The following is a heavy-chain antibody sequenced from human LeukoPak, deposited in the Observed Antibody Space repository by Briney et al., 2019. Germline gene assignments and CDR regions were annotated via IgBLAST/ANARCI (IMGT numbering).Heavy chain of an antibody. J-gene: IGHJ5*02. D-gene: IGHD6-6*01. Sequence: ASETLSLTCTVSGGSISTSNYYWGWIRQPPGKGLERVGSIYHSGSTYHNPSLKSRVTISVDTPKNQFSLKLRSVTAADTAVYYCARPTARLGWFDPWGQGTLVTVSS. CDR2: IYHSGST. CDR3: ARPTARLGWFDP. V-gene: IGHV4-39*07. CDR1: GGSISTSNYY.